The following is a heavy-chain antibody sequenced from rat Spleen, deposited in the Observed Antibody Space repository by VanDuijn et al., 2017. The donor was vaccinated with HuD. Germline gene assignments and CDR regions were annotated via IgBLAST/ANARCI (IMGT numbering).Heavy chain of an antibody. Sequence: QVQLKESGPGLVQPSQTLSLTCTVSGFSLTSYHVSWVRQPPGKSLVWMGTIWAGGGTNYNSAVQSRLSISRDTSKSQVFLKMNNLQTEDTAMYFCARSDYSSPYYFDYWGQGVMVTVSS. CDR3: ARSDYSSPYYFDY. D-gene: IGHD1-2*01. J-gene: IGHJ2*01. CDR1: GFSLTSYH. CDR2: IWAGGGT. V-gene: IGHV2-16*01.